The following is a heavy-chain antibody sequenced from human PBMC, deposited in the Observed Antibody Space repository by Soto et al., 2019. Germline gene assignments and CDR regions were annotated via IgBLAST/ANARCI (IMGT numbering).Heavy chain of an antibody. V-gene: IGHV1-69*13. J-gene: IGHJ6*02. Sequence: SVKVSCKASGGTFSSYAISWVRQAPGQGLEWVGGIIPIFGTANYAQKFQGRVTITADESTSTAYMELSSLRSEDTAVYYCARSYSNYLFYYGMDVWGQGTTVTVSS. CDR1: GGTFSSYA. CDR2: IIPIFGTA. D-gene: IGHD4-4*01. CDR3: ARSYSNYLFYYGMDV.